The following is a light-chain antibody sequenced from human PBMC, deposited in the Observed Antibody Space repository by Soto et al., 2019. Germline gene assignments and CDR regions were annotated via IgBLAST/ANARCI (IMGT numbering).Light chain of an antibody. Sequence: EIVLTQSPATLSLSPGERATLSCRASQSVSSYLAWYQQKPGQAPRLLIYDASNRATGIPARFSGSGSGTDFTLTISSLEPEDFAVYYCQQRSNRLGFTFGPGTKVDIK. V-gene: IGKV3-11*01. CDR1: QSVSSY. CDR2: DAS. J-gene: IGKJ3*01. CDR3: QQRSNRLGFT.